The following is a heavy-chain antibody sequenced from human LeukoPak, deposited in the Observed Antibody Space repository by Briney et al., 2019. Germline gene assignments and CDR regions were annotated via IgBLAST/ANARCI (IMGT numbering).Heavy chain of an antibody. Sequence: GGSLRLSCAASVFTFSSYWMSWVRQAPGKGLEWVANIKQDGSEKNYVDSLKGRFTISRDNAKNSLFLQMNSLRAEDTAVYYGASLGGSYYDTSDNPWGQGTLVTVSS. CDR3: ASLGGSYYDTSDNP. D-gene: IGHD3-22*01. CDR2: IKQDGSEK. CDR1: VFTFSSYW. J-gene: IGHJ5*02. V-gene: IGHV3-7*01.